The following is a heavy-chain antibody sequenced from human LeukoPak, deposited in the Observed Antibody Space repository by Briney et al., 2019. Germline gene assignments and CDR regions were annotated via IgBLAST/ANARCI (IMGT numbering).Heavy chain of an antibody. CDR1: GYTFISYY. J-gene: IGHJ4*02. CDR3: ARDLGDSSGYPVFDF. Sequence: ASVKVSCKASGYTFISYYMHWVRQAPGQGLEWMGIINPSGGSTSYTQKFQGRVTMTRDTSTSTVYMELSSLTSEDTAVYYCARDLGDSSGYPVFDFWGQGTLVTVSS. CDR2: INPSGGST. D-gene: IGHD3-22*01. V-gene: IGHV1-46*01.